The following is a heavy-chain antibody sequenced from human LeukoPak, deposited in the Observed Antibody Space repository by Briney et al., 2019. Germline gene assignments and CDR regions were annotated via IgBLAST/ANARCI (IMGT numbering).Heavy chain of an antibody. CDR3: ARHGLYDSTDYWTFQH. V-gene: IGHV3-23*01. CDR1: GFTFSGYA. J-gene: IGHJ1*01. D-gene: IGHD3-22*01. Sequence: GGSLRLSCAASGFTFSGYAMNWVRQAPGKGLEWVSGISGSGAGTYYADSVQGRFTISRDNAKSSLYLQMNGLRAVDTAVYYCARHGLYDSTDYWTFQHWGQGTLVTVSS. CDR2: ISGSGAGT.